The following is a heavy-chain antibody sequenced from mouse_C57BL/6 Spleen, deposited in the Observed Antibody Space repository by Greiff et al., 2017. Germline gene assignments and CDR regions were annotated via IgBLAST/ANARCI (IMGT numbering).Heavy chain of an antibody. CDR2: ISSGSSTI. V-gene: IGHV5-17*01. J-gene: IGHJ3*01. Sequence: EVMLVESGGGLVKPGGSLKLSCAASGFTFSDYGMHWVRQAPEKGLEWVAYISSGSSTIYYADTVKGRFTISRDNAKNTLFLQMTSLRSEDTAMYYCARPYYDYDRSFAYWGQGTLVTVSA. D-gene: IGHD2-4*01. CDR3: ARPYYDYDRSFAY. CDR1: GFTFSDYG.